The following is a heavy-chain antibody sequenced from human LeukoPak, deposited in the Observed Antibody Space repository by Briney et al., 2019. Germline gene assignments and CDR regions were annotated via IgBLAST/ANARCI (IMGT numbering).Heavy chain of an antibody. V-gene: IGHV3-73*01. CDR1: GFTFSGSA. CDR2: IRSKTNNYAT. J-gene: IGHJ4*02. Sequence: GGSLRLSCVASGFTFSGSAIHWVRQASGKGLESVGHIRSKTNNYATAYAASVKGRFTISRDDSKNTLYLQMNSLRAEDTAVYYCAKALDYWGQGTLATVSS. CDR3: AKALDY.